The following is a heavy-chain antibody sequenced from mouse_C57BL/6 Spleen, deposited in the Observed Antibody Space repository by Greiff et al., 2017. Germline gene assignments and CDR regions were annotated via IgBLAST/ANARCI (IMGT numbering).Heavy chain of an antibody. D-gene: IGHD2-3*01. V-gene: IGHV1-72*01. CDR3: ARTDLDDGYPHFDY. J-gene: IGHJ2*01. CDR1: GYTFTSYC. Sequence: VHVKQSGAELVKPGASVKLSCKASGYTFTSYCMNWVKQRPGRGLEWIGKIDPNSGGTKYNEKFKSKATLTVDKPSSTVYMQLSSLTSEDSAVYYGARTDLDDGYPHFDYWGQGTTLTVSS. CDR2: IDPNSGGT.